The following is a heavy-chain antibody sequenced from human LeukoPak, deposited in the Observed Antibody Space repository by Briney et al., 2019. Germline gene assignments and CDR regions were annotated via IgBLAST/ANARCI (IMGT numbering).Heavy chain of an antibody. CDR1: GYTFTGYY. CDR3: ARPLVLRYFDWSVSPDAFDI. V-gene: IGHV1-2*02. CDR2: INPNSGGT. D-gene: IGHD3-9*01. J-gene: IGHJ3*02. Sequence: ASVKASCKASGYTFTGYYMHWVRQAPGQGLEWMGWINPNSGGTNYAQKFQGRVTMTRDTSISTAYMELSRLRSDDTAVYYCARPLVLRYFDWSVSPDAFDIWGQGTMVTVSS.